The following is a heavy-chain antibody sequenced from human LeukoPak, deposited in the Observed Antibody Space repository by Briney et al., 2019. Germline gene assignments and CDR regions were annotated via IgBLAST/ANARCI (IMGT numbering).Heavy chain of an antibody. Sequence: PSETLSLTCTVSGYSISSGYYWGWIRQPPGKGLEWIGSIYHSGSTYYNPSLKSRVTISVDTSKNQFSLKLSSVTAADTAVYYCVRGVIWWGQGTLVTVSS. CDR3: VRGVIW. D-gene: IGHD3-10*01. V-gene: IGHV4-38-2*02. CDR2: IYHSGST. J-gene: IGHJ4*02. CDR1: GYSISSGYY.